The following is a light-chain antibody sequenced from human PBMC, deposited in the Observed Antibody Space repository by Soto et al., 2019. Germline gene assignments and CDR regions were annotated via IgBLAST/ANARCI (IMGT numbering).Light chain of an antibody. J-gene: IGKJ5*01. CDR3: QQYNSWT. V-gene: IGKV1-5*03. Sequence: DIQMTQSPSTLSASVGDRFTLTCLASQSISSWLAWYQQKTGKAPKLLIYKASSLESGVPSRFSGSGSGTEFTLTISSLQPDDFATYYCQQYNSWTFGQGTRLEIK. CDR2: KAS. CDR1: QSISSW.